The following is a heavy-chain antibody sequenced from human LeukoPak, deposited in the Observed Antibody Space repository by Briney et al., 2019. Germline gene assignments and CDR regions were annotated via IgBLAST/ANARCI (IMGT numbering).Heavy chain of an antibody. Sequence: SVKVSCKASGGTFSSYAISWARQAPGQGLEWMGGIIPIFGTANYAQKFQGRVTITADESTSTAYMELSSLRSEDTAVYYCARAYRPSIAAAGPFDYWGQGTLVTVSS. J-gene: IGHJ4*02. CDR1: GGTFSSYA. V-gene: IGHV1-69*01. CDR3: ARAYRPSIAAAGPFDY. D-gene: IGHD6-13*01. CDR2: IIPIFGTA.